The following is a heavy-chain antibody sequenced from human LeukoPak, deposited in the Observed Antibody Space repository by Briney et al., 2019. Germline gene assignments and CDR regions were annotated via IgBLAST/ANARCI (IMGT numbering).Heavy chain of an antibody. D-gene: IGHD2-21*02. CDR3: VRGELVVTVRYFDF. J-gene: IGHJ4*03. CDR1: GFTFNNYD. Sequence: GGSLRLSCAASGFTFNNYDMNWVRQAPGKGLEWVAYISSGGSNKFYADSVKGRFTISRDNSKNSLYLQMNSLRAEDTAVYYCVRGELVVTVRYFDFWGQGTLVTVSS. V-gene: IGHV3-48*03. CDR2: ISSGGSNK.